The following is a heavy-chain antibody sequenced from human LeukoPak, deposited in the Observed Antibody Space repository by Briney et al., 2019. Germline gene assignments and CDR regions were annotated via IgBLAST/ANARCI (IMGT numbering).Heavy chain of an antibody. CDR2: ISSSSSCL. CDR1: GFTFSSYT. V-gene: IGHV3-21*01. J-gene: IGHJ5*01. Sequence: GGSLRLSCAASGFTFSSYTMNWVRQAPGKGLEWVSSISSSSSCLYYADSLKGRFTISRDNAKNSLHLQMNSLRAEDTAVYYCARVLYSSGWYEGYDSWGQGTLVTVSS. D-gene: IGHD6-19*01. CDR3: ARVLYSSGWYEGYDS.